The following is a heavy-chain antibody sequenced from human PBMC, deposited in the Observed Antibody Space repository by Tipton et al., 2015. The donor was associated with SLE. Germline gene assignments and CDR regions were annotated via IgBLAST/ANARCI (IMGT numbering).Heavy chain of an antibody. D-gene: IGHD2-2*01. CDR3: VREVVVPAATRDYFGMDV. Sequence: SLRLSCAASGFTFSTYAMHWVRQAPGKGLEWVAVISYDGSNKYYADSVKGRFTISRDNANTLYLQMNSLRVEDTAVYYCVREVVVPAATRDYFGMDVWGQGTTVTVSS. CDR2: ISYDGSNK. CDR1: GFTFSTYA. V-gene: IGHV3-30*04. J-gene: IGHJ6*02.